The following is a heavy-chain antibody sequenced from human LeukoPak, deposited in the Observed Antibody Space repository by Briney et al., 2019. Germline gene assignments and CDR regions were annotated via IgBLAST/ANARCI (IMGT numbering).Heavy chain of an antibody. CDR3: ARAYCGGDCYSYHGPQMMENWYFDL. D-gene: IGHD2-21*02. J-gene: IGHJ2*01. V-gene: IGHV1-18*01. CDR2: ISAYNGNT. Sequence: ASVKVSCKASGYTFTSYGIGWVRQAPGQGLEWMGWISAYNGNTNYAQKLQGRVTMTTDTSTSTAYMELRSLRSDDTAVYYCARAYCGGDCYSYHGPQMMENWYFDLWGRGTLVTVSS. CDR1: GYTFTSYG.